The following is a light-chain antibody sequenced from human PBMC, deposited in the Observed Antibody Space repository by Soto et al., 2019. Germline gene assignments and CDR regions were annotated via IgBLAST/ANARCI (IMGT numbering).Light chain of an antibody. CDR3: QQYNSYSWT. V-gene: IGKV1-5*01. Sequence: DIQMTQSTSTLSGSVGDRVTITCRASQTISSWLAWYQQKPGKAPKLLTYDASSLESGVPSRFSGSGSGTEFTLTISSLQPDDFATYYCQQYNSYSWTFGQGTKVDI. J-gene: IGKJ1*01. CDR1: QTISSW. CDR2: DAS.